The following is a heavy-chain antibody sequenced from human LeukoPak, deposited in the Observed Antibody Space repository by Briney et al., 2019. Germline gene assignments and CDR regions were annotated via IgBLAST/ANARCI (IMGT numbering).Heavy chain of an antibody. Sequence: ASVKVACKASGRSFSSYGINWVRQAPGQGLEWMGRIIPMLGIADYAQKFQGRVTITADKSTSTAHMELSSLRSEDTAVYYCARERRDYYASGSYYAFAYWGQGTLVTVSS. D-gene: IGHD3-10*01. J-gene: IGHJ4*02. CDR1: GRSFSSYG. CDR3: ARERRDYYASGSYYAFAY. V-gene: IGHV1-69*04. CDR2: IIPMLGIA.